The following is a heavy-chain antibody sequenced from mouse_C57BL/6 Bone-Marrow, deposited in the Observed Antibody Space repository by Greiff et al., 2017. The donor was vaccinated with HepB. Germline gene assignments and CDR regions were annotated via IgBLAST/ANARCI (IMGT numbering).Heavy chain of an antibody. D-gene: IGHD2-5*01. V-gene: IGHV2-2*01. CDR2: IWSGGST. J-gene: IGHJ3*01. Sequence: VHLVESGPGLVQPSQSLSITCTVSGFSLTSYGVHWVRQSPGKGLEWLGVIWSGGSTDYNAAFISRLSISKDNSKSQVFFKMNSLQADDTAIYYCARAYYSNWGFAYWGQGTLVTVS. CDR1: GFSLTSYG. CDR3: ARAYYSNWGFAY.